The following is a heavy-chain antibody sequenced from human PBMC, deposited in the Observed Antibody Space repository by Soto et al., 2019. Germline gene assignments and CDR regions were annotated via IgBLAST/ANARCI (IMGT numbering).Heavy chain of an antibody. J-gene: IGHJ6*02. Sequence: PGGSLRLSCAASGFTFSNAWMNWVRQAPGKGLEWVGRIKGKTDGGTTDYAAPVKGRFTISRDDSKNTLYLQMNSLKTEDTAVYYCTTDHSPTTIFGVVIIYYYGMDVWGQGTTVTVSS. D-gene: IGHD3-3*01. CDR2: IKGKTDGGTT. CDR1: GFTFSNAW. CDR3: TTDHSPTTIFGVVIIYYYGMDV. V-gene: IGHV3-15*07.